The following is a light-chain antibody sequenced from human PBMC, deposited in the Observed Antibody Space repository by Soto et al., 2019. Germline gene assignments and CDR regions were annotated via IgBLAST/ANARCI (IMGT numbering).Light chain of an antibody. J-gene: IGKJ5*01. Sequence: IQLTQSPSSLSASLGDRVTITWRASQGISRYLAWYQQKQGKAPKLLIYVASTLQSGVPSRFSGSGYGTDFNLTISSLQPEDFTTYYCQQFNSYPLTFGQGTRLEIK. V-gene: IGKV1-9*01. CDR2: VAS. CDR1: QGISRY. CDR3: QQFNSYPLT.